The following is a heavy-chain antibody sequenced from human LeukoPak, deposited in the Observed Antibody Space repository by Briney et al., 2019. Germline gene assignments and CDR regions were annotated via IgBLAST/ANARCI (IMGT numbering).Heavy chain of an antibody. CDR1: GGSISSGSYY. Sequence: SQTLSLTCTVSGGSISSGSYYWSWIRQPAGKGLEWIGRIYTSGSTNYNPSLKSRVTISVDTSKNQFSLKLSSVTAADTTVYYCAKDQGREDNWFDPWGQGTLVTVS. V-gene: IGHV4-61*02. CDR3: AKDQGREDNWFDP. CDR2: IYTSGST. J-gene: IGHJ5*02.